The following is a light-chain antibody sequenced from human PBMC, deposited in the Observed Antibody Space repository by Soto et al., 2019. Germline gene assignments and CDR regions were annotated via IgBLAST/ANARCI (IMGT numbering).Light chain of an antibody. Sequence: QSALTQPASVSGSPGQPITISCTGTSSDVGANNYVSWYQHHPGKAPKLLIYEVSNRPSGVSSRFSGSKSGNTASLTISGLQAEDEADYYCCSYAGSYIYVFGTGTKLTVL. CDR2: EVS. CDR1: SSDVGANNY. V-gene: IGLV2-14*01. CDR3: CSYAGSYIYV. J-gene: IGLJ1*01.